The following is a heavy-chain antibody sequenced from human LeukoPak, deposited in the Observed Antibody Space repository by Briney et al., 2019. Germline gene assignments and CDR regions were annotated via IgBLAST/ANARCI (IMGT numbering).Heavy chain of an antibody. CDR3: AREGRSATDGY. Sequence: SETLSLTCTVSGGSISSNYWSWIRQPPGKGLEWIGDIYYSGSTNYNPSLKGRVTMSVDTSKNQFSLKLSSVTAADTAVYYCAREGRSATDGYWGQGTLVTVSS. CDR1: GGSISSNY. J-gene: IGHJ4*02. D-gene: IGHD3-16*01. CDR2: IYYSGST. V-gene: IGHV4-59*12.